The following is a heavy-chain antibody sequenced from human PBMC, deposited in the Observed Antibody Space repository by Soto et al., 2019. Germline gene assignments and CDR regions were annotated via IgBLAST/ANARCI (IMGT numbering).Heavy chain of an antibody. CDR1: GGSISSYY. J-gene: IGHJ4*02. Sequence: PSETLSLTCTVSGGSISSYYWSGIRQPPGKGLEWIGYIYYSGSTNYNPSLKSRVTISVDTSKNQFSLKLSSVTAADTAVYYCARSDGRYWGQGTLVTVSS. V-gene: IGHV4-59*01. CDR2: IYYSGST. CDR3: ARSDGRY.